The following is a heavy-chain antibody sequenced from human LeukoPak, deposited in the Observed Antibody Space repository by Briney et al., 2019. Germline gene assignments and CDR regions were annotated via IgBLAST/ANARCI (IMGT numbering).Heavy chain of an antibody. CDR3: AKDMRGNSFFDY. CDR1: GFTFGDYP. Sequence: GRSLRLSCAASGFTFGDYPMHWLRPAPGKGVEGVSSITWNSGVLAYVDSVKGRFTISRDNTRHSLYLQMNSPRAEDTALYYCAKDMRGNSFFDYWGQGTLVTVSS. J-gene: IGHJ4*02. CDR2: ITWNSGVL. V-gene: IGHV3-9*01. D-gene: IGHD4-23*01.